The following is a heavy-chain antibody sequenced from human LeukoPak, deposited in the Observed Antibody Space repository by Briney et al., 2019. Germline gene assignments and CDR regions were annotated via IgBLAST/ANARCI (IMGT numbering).Heavy chain of an antibody. CDR2: IYFSGST. CDR1: GRSINGYY. CDR3: ASSKAVAGTPFDS. V-gene: IGHV4-59*01. J-gene: IGHJ4*02. Sequence: PSETLSLTCTVSGRSINGYYWSWIRQPPGMGPEWLGYIYFSGSTNYNPSLTSRVTISLDTSKNQLSLRLSSVTAADSAVYYCASSKAVAGTPFDSWGQGTLVTVSS. D-gene: IGHD6-19*01.